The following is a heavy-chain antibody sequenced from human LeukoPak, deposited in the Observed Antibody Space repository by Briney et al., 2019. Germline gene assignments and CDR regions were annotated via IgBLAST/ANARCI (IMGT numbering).Heavy chain of an antibody. CDR2: IKQDGSEK. V-gene: IGHV3-7*01. CDR1: GFTFSGYL. J-gene: IGHJ4*02. CDR3: ARWVISYGNAFDY. D-gene: IGHD5-18*01. Sequence: QAGGSLRLSCAASGFTFSGYLMTWVRQAPGKGLEWVANIKQDGSEKYYVDSVKGRFTISRDNAKNSLYLQMNSLRAEDTAVYYCARWVISYGNAFDYWGQGTLVTVSS.